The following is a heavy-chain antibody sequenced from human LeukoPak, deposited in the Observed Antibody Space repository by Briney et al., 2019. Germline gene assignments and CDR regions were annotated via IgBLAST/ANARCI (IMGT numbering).Heavy chain of an antibody. D-gene: IGHD6-13*01. Sequence: GGSLRLSCAAFGFTFSSYSMNWVRQAPGKGLEWVSYISSSGRTFYYADSVKGRFTISRDNGKNSLYLQMNSLRVEDTAVYYSARDSRGSSWFFDYWGQGALVTVSS. CDR2: ISSSGRTF. V-gene: IGHV3-48*01. J-gene: IGHJ4*02. CDR3: ARDSRGSSWFFDY. CDR1: GFTFSSYS.